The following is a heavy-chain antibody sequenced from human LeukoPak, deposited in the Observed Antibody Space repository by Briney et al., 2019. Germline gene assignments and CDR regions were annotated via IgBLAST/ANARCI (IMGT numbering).Heavy chain of an antibody. V-gene: IGHV3-74*01. CDR1: GITFSSYW. J-gene: IGHJ3*02. Sequence: GGSLRLSXAASGITFSSYWMHWVRQGPGKGLVWVSRINSDGSSTTYADSVKGRFTISRDNAKNTLYLQMSSLRAEDTAVYYCARSASYIVVVPAASDAFDIWGQGTLVTVSS. CDR2: INSDGSST. D-gene: IGHD2-2*01. CDR3: ARSASYIVVVPAASDAFDI.